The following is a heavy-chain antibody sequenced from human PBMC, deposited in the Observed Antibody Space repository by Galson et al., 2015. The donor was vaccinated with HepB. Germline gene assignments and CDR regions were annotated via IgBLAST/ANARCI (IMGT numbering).Heavy chain of an antibody. CDR2: LYTGGST. J-gene: IGHJ4*02. Sequence: SLRLSCAASGFNVSGNHMSWVRQAPGQGLEWVSVLYTGGSTFYADSVRGRFTISRDNSNNMLYLQMNSLRVEDTAVYYCAGEQPITMVLDWGQGTLVTVSS. V-gene: IGHV3-53*01. CDR3: AGEQPITMVLD. CDR1: GFNVSGNH. D-gene: IGHD3-10*01.